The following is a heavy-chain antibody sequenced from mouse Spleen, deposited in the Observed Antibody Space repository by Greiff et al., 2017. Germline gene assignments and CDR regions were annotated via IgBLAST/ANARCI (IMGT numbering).Heavy chain of an antibody. V-gene: IGHV5-16*01. J-gene: IGHJ1*03. Sequence: EVKLMESEGGLVQPGSSMKLSCTASGFTFSDYYMAWVRQVPEKGLEWVANINYDGSSTYYLDSLKSRFIISRDNAKNILYLQMSSLKSEDTATYYCARDTPYYYGSRDWYFDVWGTGTTVTVSS. CDR2: INYDGSST. CDR1: GFTFSDYY. D-gene: IGHD1-1*01. CDR3: ARDTPYYYGSRDWYFDV.